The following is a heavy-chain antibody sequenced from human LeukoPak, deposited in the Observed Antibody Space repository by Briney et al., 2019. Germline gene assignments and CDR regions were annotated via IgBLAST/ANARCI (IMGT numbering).Heavy chain of an antibody. V-gene: IGHV4-31*03. Sequence: SETLSLTCTVSGGSIGSGGYYWSWIRQHPGKGLEWIGYIYYSGSTYYNPSLKSRVTISVDTSKNQFSLKLSSVTAADTAVYYCARGIAAAGVQGSGWYGRPQSWMYYGMDVWGQGTTVTVSS. CDR3: ARGIAAAGVQGSGWYGRPQSWMYYGMDV. CDR1: GGSIGSGGYY. D-gene: IGHD6-13*01. CDR2: IYYSGST. J-gene: IGHJ6*02.